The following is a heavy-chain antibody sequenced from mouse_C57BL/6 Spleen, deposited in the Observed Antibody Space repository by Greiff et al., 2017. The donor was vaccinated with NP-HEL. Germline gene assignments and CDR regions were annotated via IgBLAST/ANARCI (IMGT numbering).Heavy chain of an antibody. D-gene: IGHD1-1*01. CDR1: GFNIKDYY. Sequence: EVQLQQSGAELVKPGASVKLSCTASGFNIKDYYMHWVKQRTEQGLEWIGRIDPEDGETKYAPKFQGKATITADTSSNTAYLRLSSLTSEDTAVYYCARSRFGYGSSYGWYFDVWGTGTTVTVSS. J-gene: IGHJ1*03. V-gene: IGHV14-2*01. CDR2: IDPEDGET. CDR3: ARSRFGYGSSYGWYFDV.